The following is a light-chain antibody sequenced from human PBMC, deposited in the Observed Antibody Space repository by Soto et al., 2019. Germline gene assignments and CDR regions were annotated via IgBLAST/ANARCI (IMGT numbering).Light chain of an antibody. J-gene: IGKJ1*01. Sequence: EIVLTQSPGTLSLSPGERATLSCTASQSVSNYLAWYQQKPGQAPRLLIYVASSRATGIPDRFSGSGSGTEFTLTISRLEPEDFALCYCQQYGGSPQTFGQGTKVEIK. V-gene: IGKV3-20*01. CDR3: QQYGGSPQT. CDR2: VAS. CDR1: QSVSNY.